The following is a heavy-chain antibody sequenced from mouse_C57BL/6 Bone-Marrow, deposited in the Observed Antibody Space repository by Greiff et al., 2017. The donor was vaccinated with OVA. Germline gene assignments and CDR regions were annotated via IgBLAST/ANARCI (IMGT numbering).Heavy chain of an antibody. CDR1: GFNIKDDY. CDR2: IDPENGDT. CDR3: TLTAQATSSYAMDY. Sequence: VQLQQSGAELVRPGASVKLSCTASGFNIKDDYMHWVKQRPEQGLEWIGWIDPENGDTEYASKFQGKATLTADTSSNTAYLQLSSLTSEDTAVYYSTLTAQATSSYAMDYWGQGTSVTVSA. D-gene: IGHD3-2*02. V-gene: IGHV14-4*01. J-gene: IGHJ4*01.